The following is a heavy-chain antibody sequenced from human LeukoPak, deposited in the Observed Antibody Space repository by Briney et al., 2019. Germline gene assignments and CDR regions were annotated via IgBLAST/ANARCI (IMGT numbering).Heavy chain of an antibody. CDR1: GFTFDDYA. J-gene: IGHJ4*02. D-gene: IGHD4-23*01. V-gene: IGHV3-9*03. Sequence: GGSLRLSCAASGFTFDDYAMHLVRQAPGKGLEWVSGISWNSGRIGYADSVKGRFSISRDNAKNSLSLQMNSLRAEDMALYYCAKGNSGNYGGNSVFDYWGQGALVTVSS. CDR2: ISWNSGRI. CDR3: AKGNSGNYGGNSVFDY.